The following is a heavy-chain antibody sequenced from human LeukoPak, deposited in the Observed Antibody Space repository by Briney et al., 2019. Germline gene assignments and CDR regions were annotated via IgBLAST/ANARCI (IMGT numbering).Heavy chain of an antibody. Sequence: SQTLSLTCSLSGDSVSCNSAAWNWIRQSPSRGLEWLGRTYYRSKWYNDYAVSVKSRITINPDTSKNQFSLQLNSVTPEDTAVYYCARGRAYDSSANWFDPWGQGTLVTVSS. V-gene: IGHV6-1*01. D-gene: IGHD3-22*01. CDR1: GDSVSCNSAA. CDR3: ARGRAYDSSANWFDP. J-gene: IGHJ5*02. CDR2: TYYRSKWYN.